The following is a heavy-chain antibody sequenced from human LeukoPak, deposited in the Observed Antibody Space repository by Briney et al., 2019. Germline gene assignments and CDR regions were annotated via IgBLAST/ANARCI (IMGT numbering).Heavy chain of an antibody. V-gene: IGHV4-30-2*01. CDR2: IYHSGST. Sequence: SETLSLTCAVSGGSISSGGYSWSWIRQPPGTGLEWIGYIYHSGSTYYNPSLKSRVTISVDRSKNQFSLKLSSVTAADTAVYYCARGPIVLMIFDYWGQGTLVTVSS. J-gene: IGHJ4*02. CDR1: GGSISSGGYS. D-gene: IGHD2-8*01. CDR3: ARGPIVLMIFDY.